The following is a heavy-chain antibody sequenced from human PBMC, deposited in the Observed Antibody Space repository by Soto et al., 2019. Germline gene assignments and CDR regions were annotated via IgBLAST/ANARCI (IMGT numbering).Heavy chain of an antibody. CDR2: IYYNGTT. CDR3: TRDAPLSFGELSQ. V-gene: IGHV4-31*03. Sequence: SETLSLTCTVIGGSIRSPNFSWSWIRQHPGKGPEWIGNIYYNGTTTYSPSLESRLTISLDPSKNQFSLTLKSVTAADTAVYYCTRDAPLSFGELSQWGQGPLVTVSS. D-gene: IGHD3-10*01. J-gene: IGHJ4*02. CDR1: GGSIRSPNFS.